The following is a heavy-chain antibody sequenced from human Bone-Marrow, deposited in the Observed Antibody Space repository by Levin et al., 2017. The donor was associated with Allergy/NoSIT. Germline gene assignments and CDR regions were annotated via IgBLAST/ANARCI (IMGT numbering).Heavy chain of an antibody. CDR3: TRDHEDTAMATPFDY. Sequence: PGGSLRLSCTASGFTFGDYAMSWFRQAPGKGLEWVGFIRSKAYGGTTEYAASVKGRFTISRDDSKSIAYLQMNSLKTEDTAVYYCTRDHEDTAMATPFDYWGQGTLVTVSS. J-gene: IGHJ4*02. CDR2: IRSKAYGGTT. D-gene: IGHD5-18*01. V-gene: IGHV3-49*03. CDR1: GFTFGDYA.